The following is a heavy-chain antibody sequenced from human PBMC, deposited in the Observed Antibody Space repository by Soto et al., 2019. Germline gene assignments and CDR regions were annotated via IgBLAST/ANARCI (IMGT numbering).Heavy chain of an antibody. V-gene: IGHV3-15*01. Sequence: GGSLRLSCAASGFTFSNAWMSWVRQAPGKGLEWVGRIKSKTDGGTTDYAAPVKGRFTISRDDSKNTLYLQMNSLKTEDTAVYYCTTDYYDSSGYYYRIYWGQGTLVTRLL. D-gene: IGHD3-22*01. CDR3: TTDYYDSSGYYYRIY. CDR1: GFTFSNAW. CDR2: IKSKTDGGTT. J-gene: IGHJ4*02.